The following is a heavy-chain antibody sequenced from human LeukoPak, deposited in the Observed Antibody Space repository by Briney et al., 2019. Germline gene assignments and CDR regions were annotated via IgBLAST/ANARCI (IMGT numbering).Heavy chain of an antibody. V-gene: IGHV4-59*01. CDR2: IYYSGGT. CDR3: ARGRSGNWFDP. CDR1: GGSISSYY. J-gene: IGHJ5*02. Sequence: SETLSLTCTVSGGSISSYYWSWIRQPPGKGLEWIGYIYYSGGTNYNPSLKSRVTISVDTSKNQFSLKLSSVTAADTAVYYCARGRSGNWFDPWGQGTLVTVSS. D-gene: IGHD6-25*01.